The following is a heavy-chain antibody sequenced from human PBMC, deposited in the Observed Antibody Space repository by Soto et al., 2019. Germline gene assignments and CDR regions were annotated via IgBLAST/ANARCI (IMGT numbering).Heavy chain of an antibody. V-gene: IGHV2-5*02. Sequence: QITLKESGPTLVKPTQTLTLTCTFSGFSLSTSGVGVGWIRQPPGKALEWLGLIYWDDDKRYSPSLKNRVTITTDTSKNQVVLTMTNMDPVDTATYFWAHRQAVAGPLEYWGQGTLVTVSS. J-gene: IGHJ4*02. D-gene: IGHD6-19*01. CDR2: IYWDDDK. CDR1: GFSLSTSGVG. CDR3: AHRQAVAGPLEY.